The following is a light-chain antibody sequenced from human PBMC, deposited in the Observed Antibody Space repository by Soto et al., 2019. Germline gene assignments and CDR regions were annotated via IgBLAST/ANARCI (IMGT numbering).Light chain of an antibody. V-gene: IGKV3-20*01. Sequence: EIVLTQSPGTLSLSPGERATLSCRASQSVSSSYLAWYQEKPGQAPRLLIYGVSNRATGIPDRFSGSGSGTDFTLTISRLEPEDFAVYYCQQCGSSPHTFGQGTKLEIK. CDR3: QQCGSSPHT. J-gene: IGKJ2*01. CDR1: QSVSSSY. CDR2: GVS.